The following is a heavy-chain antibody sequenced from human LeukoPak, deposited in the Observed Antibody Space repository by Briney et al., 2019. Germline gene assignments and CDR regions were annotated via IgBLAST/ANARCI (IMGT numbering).Heavy chain of an antibody. V-gene: IGHV4-34*01. D-gene: IGHD2-2*01. CDR1: GGSFSGYY. J-gene: IGHJ4*02. Sequence: SETLSLTCAVYGGSFSGYYWSWLRQPPEKGLEWIGEITRYGITQYNPSLKSRVTMSLDTSNNQFSLTLSSVTAADTAVYYCARANIVVVPAAQFGHFDYWGQGTLVTVSS. CDR3: ARANIVVVPAAQFGHFDY. CDR2: ITRYGIT.